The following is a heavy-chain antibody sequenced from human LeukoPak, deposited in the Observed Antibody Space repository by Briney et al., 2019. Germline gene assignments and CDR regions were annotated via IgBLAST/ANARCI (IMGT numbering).Heavy chain of an antibody. D-gene: IGHD4-23*01. J-gene: IGHJ4*02. Sequence: ASVRVSCTASGYTFTGYYMHWVRQAPGQGLEWMGWINPNSGGTNYAQKFQGRVTMTRDTSTSTVYMELHSLRSEDTAVYFCARVGITAATADYWGQGTLVTVSS. CDR2: INPNSGGT. CDR3: ARVGITAATADY. CDR1: GYTFTGYY. V-gene: IGHV1-2*02.